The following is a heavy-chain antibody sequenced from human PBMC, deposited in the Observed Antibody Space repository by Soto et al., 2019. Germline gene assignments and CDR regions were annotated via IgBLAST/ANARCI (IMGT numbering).Heavy chain of an antibody. Sequence: EVQLVESGGGLVQPGGSLRLSCAASGFTFSSYVMHWVRQAPGKGLEYVSAISSNGGSTYYANSVKGRFTVSRDNYKNPLYLPMGSLRADDMAVYYCARVGYSNSWADYWGQGTLVTVSS. CDR1: GFTFSSYV. J-gene: IGHJ4*02. D-gene: IGHD6-13*01. CDR2: ISSNGGST. V-gene: IGHV3-64*01. CDR3: ARVGYSNSWADY.